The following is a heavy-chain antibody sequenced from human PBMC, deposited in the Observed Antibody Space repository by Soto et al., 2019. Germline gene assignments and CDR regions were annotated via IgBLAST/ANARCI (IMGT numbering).Heavy chain of an antibody. J-gene: IGHJ4*02. CDR2: IYWNDDK. Sequence: QITLKESGPTLVKPTQTLTLTCTFSGFSLSTSGVGVGWIRQPPGKALEWLALIYWNDDKRYSPSLKSRLTITKDTSKNQVVLTMTNTDPVDTATYYCAHSPIVGATSQAFDYWGQGTLVTVSS. D-gene: IGHD1-26*01. CDR3: AHSPIVGATSQAFDY. V-gene: IGHV2-5*01. CDR1: GFSLSTSGVG.